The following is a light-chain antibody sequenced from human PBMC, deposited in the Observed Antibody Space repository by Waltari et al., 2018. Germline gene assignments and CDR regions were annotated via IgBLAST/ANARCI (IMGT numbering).Light chain of an antibody. CDR3: QVWDTTGDHVV. J-gene: IGLJ2*01. V-gene: IGLV3-21*02. CDR2: DDR. CDR1: NIAAKS. Sequence: SYVLTQPPSVSVPPGRTARITCSGNNIAAKSVHWSRQKPGQAPVLVVRDDRDRPSGTPGRGSCSNSGSTATLTVSRVEAGDEAVYYCQVWDTTGDHVVFGGGTRLTVL.